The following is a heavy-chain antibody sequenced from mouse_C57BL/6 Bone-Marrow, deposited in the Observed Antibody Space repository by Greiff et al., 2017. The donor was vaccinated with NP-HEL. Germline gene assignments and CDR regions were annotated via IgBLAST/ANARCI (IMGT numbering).Heavy chain of an antibody. CDR1: GFTFSDYG. V-gene: IGHV5-17*01. Sequence: EVKLVESGGGLVKPGGSLKLSCAASGFTFSDYGMHWVRQAPEQGLEWVAYISSGSSTIYYADTVKGRFTISRDNAKDTMFLQMTSLRSEDTAMYYCARRWLQGYYAMDYWGQGTSVTVSS. J-gene: IGHJ4*01. D-gene: IGHD2-2*01. CDR2: ISSGSSTI. CDR3: ARRWLQGYYAMDY.